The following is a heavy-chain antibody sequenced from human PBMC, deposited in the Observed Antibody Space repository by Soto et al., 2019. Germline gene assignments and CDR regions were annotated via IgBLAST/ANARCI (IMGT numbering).Heavy chain of an antibody. CDR3: AKEEEKQWLVTPGSDY. CDR1: GFTFSSYA. D-gene: IGHD6-19*01. V-gene: IGHV3-23*01. Sequence: EVQLLESGGGLVQPGGSLRLSCAASGFTFSSYAMSWVRQAPGKGLEWVSAISGSGGSTYYADSVKGRFTISRDNSKNTLYLQMNSLRAEDTAVYYCAKEEEKQWLVTPGSDYWGQGTLVTVSS. CDR2: ISGSGGST. J-gene: IGHJ4*02.